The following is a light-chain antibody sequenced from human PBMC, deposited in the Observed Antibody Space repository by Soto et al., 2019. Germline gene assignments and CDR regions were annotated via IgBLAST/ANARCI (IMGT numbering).Light chain of an antibody. J-gene: IGKJ1*01. CDR1: QSVSSY. Sequence: VLTKSAATLSVSPAERATLSCKTSQSVSSYLAWYQKKPGQAPRPLVYGASNRATGIPARFSGSGSGTDLTLTISRLETEDFAAYYCQQYGSSPRWTFGQGTKVDIK. V-gene: IGKV3-20*01. CDR3: QQYGSSPRWT. CDR2: GAS.